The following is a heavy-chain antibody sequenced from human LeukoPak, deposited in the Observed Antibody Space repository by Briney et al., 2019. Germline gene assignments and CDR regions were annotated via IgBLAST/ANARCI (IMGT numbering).Heavy chain of an antibody. CDR1: GFTFRDYT. CDR2: ISKSGTYI. Sequence: KAGGSLRLSCAASGFTFRDYTMNWVRQAPGKGLEWVSAISKSGTYIKYADSVKGRFTVSRDNAKNSLFLQMNSLRVEDTAVYYCVKGGGSGSYYNYWLDPWGQGTLVTVSS. V-gene: IGHV3-21*01. CDR3: VKGGGSGSYYNYWLDP. J-gene: IGHJ5*02. D-gene: IGHD3-10*01.